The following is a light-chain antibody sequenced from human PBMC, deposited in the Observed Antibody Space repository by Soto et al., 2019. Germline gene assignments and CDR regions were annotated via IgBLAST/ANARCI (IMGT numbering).Light chain of an antibody. CDR1: SSDVGGYNF. CDR3: CSYAGSYTYV. CDR2: DVT. V-gene: IGLV2-11*01. Sequence: QAVVTQPRSVSGSPGQSVTISCTGTSSDVGGYNFVSWYQQHPDKAPKLMLYDVTKRPSGVPDRFSGSKSGNTASLTISGLQAEDEADYYCCSYAGSYTYVFGTGTKVTVL. J-gene: IGLJ1*01.